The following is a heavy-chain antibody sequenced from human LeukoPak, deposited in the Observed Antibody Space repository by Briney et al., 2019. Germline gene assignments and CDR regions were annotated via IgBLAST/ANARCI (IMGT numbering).Heavy chain of an antibody. D-gene: IGHD1-26*01. Sequence: SETLSLTCTVSGGSISSYYWSWIRQPPGKGLEWIGYIYYSGSTNYNPSLKSRVTISVDTSKNQFSLKLSSVTAADTAVYYCARFKEWELPDYWGQGTLVTVSS. CDR2: IYYSGST. CDR3: ARFKEWELPDY. CDR1: GGSISSYY. J-gene: IGHJ4*02. V-gene: IGHV4-59*08.